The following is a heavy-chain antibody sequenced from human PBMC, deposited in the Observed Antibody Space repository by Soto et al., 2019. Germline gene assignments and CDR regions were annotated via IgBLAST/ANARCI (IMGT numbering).Heavy chain of an antibody. Sequence: PSETLSFTCTFSAGSISNFYWSWIRQPPGKGLESIGYISSSGNTNYNPSLKSRVSISVDTSKNQFSLNLTSVTAADTAVYYCARAPMVLTRSYFDSWGQGTTVTVSS. V-gene: IGHV4-59*01. CDR2: ISSSGNT. CDR3: ARAPMVLTRSYFDS. J-gene: IGHJ4*02. D-gene: IGHD3-22*01. CDR1: AGSISNFY.